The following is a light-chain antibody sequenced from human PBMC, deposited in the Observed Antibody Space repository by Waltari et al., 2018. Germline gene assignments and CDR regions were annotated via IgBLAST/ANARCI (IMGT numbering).Light chain of an antibody. J-gene: IGKJ3*01. CDR3: QQSYSVPRGGFA. CDR2: DAS. Sequence: DIQMTQSPSSLSASVGGRISIPCRASQLIANYLNWYQQKPGKAPDLLIYDASYLFSGVPSRFSGSGSGTDFTLTIDSLQPEDFATYYCQQSYSVPRGGFAFGHGTKVDIK. CDR1: QLIANY. V-gene: IGKV1-39*01.